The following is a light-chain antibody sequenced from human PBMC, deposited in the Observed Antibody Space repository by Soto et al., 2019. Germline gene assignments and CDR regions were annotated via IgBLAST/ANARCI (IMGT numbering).Light chain of an antibody. Sequence: DFQMTQSPSTLSASVGDRVTITCRASQTINNWVAWYQQKPGKAPKFLIYDASTLQRRVSSRFSGRGFGTEFSLTINSLQPDDSGSYYCQHTRTFGQGTKV. V-gene: IGKV1-5*01. J-gene: IGKJ1*01. CDR2: DAS. CDR1: QTINNW. CDR3: QHTRT.